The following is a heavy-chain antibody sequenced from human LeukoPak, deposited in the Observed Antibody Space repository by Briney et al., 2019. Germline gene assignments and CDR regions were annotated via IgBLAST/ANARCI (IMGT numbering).Heavy chain of an antibody. D-gene: IGHD2-15*01. CDR1: GFTFSNHG. CDR2: ISYDGSNK. Sequence: GGSLRLSCAASGFTFSNHGMHWVRQAPGKGLEWVALISYDGSNKYYADSVKGRFTISRDNSKNTLYLQMNSLRADDTAVYYCAKTYPSGYCSGGTCYLFDYWGQGTLVTVSS. CDR3: AKTYPSGYCSGGTCYLFDY. V-gene: IGHV3-30*18. J-gene: IGHJ4*02.